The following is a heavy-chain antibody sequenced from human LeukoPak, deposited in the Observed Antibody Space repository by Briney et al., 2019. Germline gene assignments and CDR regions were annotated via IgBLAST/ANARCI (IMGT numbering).Heavy chain of an antibody. J-gene: IGHJ4*02. CDR2: IRYDGSNK. CDR1: GFTFSSYG. V-gene: IGHV3-30*02. Sequence: GGSLRLSCAASGFTFSSYGMHWVRQAPGKGLEWVAFIRYDGSNKYYADSVKGRFTISRDNSKNTLYLQMNSLRAEDTAVYYCARDRGDGYNYRSPFDYWGQGTLVTVSS. D-gene: IGHD5-24*01. CDR3: ARDRGDGYNYRSPFDY.